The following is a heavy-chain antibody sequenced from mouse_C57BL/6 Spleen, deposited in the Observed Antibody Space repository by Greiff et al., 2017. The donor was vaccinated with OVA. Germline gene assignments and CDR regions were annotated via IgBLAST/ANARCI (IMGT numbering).Heavy chain of an antibody. Sequence: VQLQQSGAELVRPGASVKLSCKASGYTFTDYYINWVKQRPGQGLEWIARIYPGSGNTYYNEKFKGKATLTAEKSSSTAYMQLSSLTSEDSAVYFCARFEGLHWYFDVWGTGTTVTVSS. CDR2: IYPGSGNT. J-gene: IGHJ1*03. CDR1: GYTFTDYY. V-gene: IGHV1-76*01. CDR3: ARFEGLHWYFDV. D-gene: IGHD2-4*01.